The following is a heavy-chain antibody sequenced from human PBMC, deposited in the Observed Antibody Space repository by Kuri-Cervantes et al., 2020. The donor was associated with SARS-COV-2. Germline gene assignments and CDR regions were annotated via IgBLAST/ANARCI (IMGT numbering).Heavy chain of an antibody. Sequence: LRLSCAISGDSVSSNSAAWNWIRQSPSRGLEWLGRTFYRSRRYNDYAVSVRSRITINPDTSKNQFSLQLNSVTPEDTAVYYCARDRDLAGGMDVWGQGTTVTVSS. V-gene: IGHV6-1*01. J-gene: IGHJ6*02. CDR3: ARDRDLAGGMDV. CDR1: GDSVSSNSAA. D-gene: IGHD6-13*01. CDR2: TFYRSRRYN.